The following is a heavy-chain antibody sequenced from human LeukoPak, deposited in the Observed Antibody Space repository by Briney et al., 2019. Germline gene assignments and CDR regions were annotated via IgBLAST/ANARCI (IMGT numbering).Heavy chain of an antibody. V-gene: IGHV4-4*07. CDR2: IHSSGST. CDR1: GVSITSYY. D-gene: IGHD5-18*01. J-gene: IGHJ4*02. Sequence: SETLSLTCTVSGVSITSYYWTWLRQPAGKGLEWIGRIHSSGSTNYNPSLKSRVTMSVDTSKNQFSLKLSSVTAADTAVYYCARGRKYTSGYRVTELGSGYSDYWGQGTLVTVSS. CDR3: ARGRKYTSGYRVTELGSGYSDY.